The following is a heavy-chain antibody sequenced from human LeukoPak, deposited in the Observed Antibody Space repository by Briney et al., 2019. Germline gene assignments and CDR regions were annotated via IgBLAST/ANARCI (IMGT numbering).Heavy chain of an antibody. CDR3: AKDPGYSYGSDYFDY. CDR2: ISWNSGSI. J-gene: IGHJ4*02. CDR1: GFTFDDYA. D-gene: IGHD5-18*01. Sequence: GGSLRLSCAASGFTFDDYAMHWVRQAPGKGLEWVSGISWNSGSIGYADSVKGRFTISRDNAKNSLYLQMNSLRAEDTALYYCAKDPGYSYGSDYFDYWGQGTLVTVSS. V-gene: IGHV3-9*01.